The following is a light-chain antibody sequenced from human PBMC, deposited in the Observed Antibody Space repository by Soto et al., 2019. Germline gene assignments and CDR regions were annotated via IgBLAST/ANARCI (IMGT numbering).Light chain of an antibody. CDR3: QHFGNSLWT. CDR1: QSVRSN. CDR2: GTS. V-gene: IGKV3D-15*01. J-gene: IGKJ1*01. Sequence: EIVMTQSPATLSVSPGERATLSCRASQSVRSNLAWYQQKPGQAPRLLIYGTSSRAIHTPDRFSGSGSGTDFTLTISDLEPEDFAVYFCQHFGNSLWTFGQGTKVEI.